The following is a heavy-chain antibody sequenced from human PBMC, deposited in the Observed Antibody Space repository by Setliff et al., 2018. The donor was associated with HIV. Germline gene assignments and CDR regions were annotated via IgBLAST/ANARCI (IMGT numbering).Heavy chain of an antibody. V-gene: IGHV4-39*01. CDR1: GGSISSSSYY. D-gene: IGHD5-12*01. CDR2: IYYSGST. Sequence: SETLSLTCTVSGGSISSSSYYWGWIRQPPGKGLEWIGSIYYSGSTYYNPSLKSRVTISVDTSKNQFSLKLSSVTAADTAVYYCASYRKAERWLQLGGNFDYWGQGTQVTVS. CDR3: ASYRKAERWLQLGGNFDY. J-gene: IGHJ4*02.